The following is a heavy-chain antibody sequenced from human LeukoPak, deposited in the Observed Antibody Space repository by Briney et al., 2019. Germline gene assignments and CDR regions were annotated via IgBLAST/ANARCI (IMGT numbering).Heavy chain of an antibody. CDR3: AKRPSAYCSDGGCYFNY. CDR1: GFSFSSYA. CDR2: ISGSGANT. Sequence: GGSLRLSCAASGFSFSSYAMCWVRQAPGRGLEWVSAISGSGANTYYADSVKGRFTISRDNIKDTLYLQMNTLRAEDTAVYYCAKRPSAYCSDGGCYFNYWGQGTLVIVSS. J-gene: IGHJ4*02. V-gene: IGHV3-23*01. D-gene: IGHD2-8*01.